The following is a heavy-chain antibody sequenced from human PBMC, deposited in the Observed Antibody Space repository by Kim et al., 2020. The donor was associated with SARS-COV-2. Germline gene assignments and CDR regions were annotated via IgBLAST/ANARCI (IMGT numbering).Heavy chain of an antibody. D-gene: IGHD6-19*01. V-gene: IGHV2-5*01. J-gene: IGHJ4*02. CDR2: K. Sequence: KRDSPSLKSRLTITKDTSKNQVVLTMTNMDPVDTATYYCAHTGGSGFFDYWGQGTLVTVSS. CDR3: AHTGGSGFFDY.